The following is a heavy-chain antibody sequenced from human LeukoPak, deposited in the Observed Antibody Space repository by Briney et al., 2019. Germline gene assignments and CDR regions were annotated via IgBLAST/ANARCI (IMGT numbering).Heavy chain of an antibody. CDR1: GGSMNNYY. Sequence: SETLSLTCTVSGGSMNNYYWNWIRQPPGKGLEWVGSMYYSGSSLYNPSLKSRVTISVDTSKNQFSLKLTSLTAADTAVYYCSRKGGILDAFDIWGQGTMVTVSS. CDR3: SRKGGILDAFDI. J-gene: IGHJ3*02. V-gene: IGHV4-59*03. D-gene: IGHD2-15*01. CDR2: MYYSGSS.